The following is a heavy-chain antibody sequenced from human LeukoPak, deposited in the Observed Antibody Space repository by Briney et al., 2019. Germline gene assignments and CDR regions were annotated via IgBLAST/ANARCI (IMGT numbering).Heavy chain of an antibody. J-gene: IGHJ4*02. CDR2: IYTSGST. CDR3: GRPIAAPLHYYFDY. D-gene: IGHD6-13*01. CDR1: GGSISSYY. V-gene: IGHV4-4*07. Sequence: SETLSLTCTVSGGSISSYYWSWIRQPAGKGLEWIGRIYTSGSTNYNPSLKSRVTMSVDTSKNQFSLKLSSVTAADTAVSYCGRPIAAPLHYYFDYGGRGTLVTVS.